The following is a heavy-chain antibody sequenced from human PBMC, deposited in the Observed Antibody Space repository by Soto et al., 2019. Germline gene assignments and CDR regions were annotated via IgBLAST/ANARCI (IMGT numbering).Heavy chain of an antibody. CDR1: GGTFSSYA. CDR2: IIPIFGTA. Sequence: GASVKVSCKASGGTFSSYAISWVRQAPGQGLEWMGGIIPIFGTANYAQKFQGRVTITADKSTSTAYMELSSLRSEDTAVYYCARVGPGYYDFWSGQNWFDPWGQGTLVTVSS. J-gene: IGHJ5*02. V-gene: IGHV1-69*06. D-gene: IGHD3-3*01. CDR3: ARVGPGYYDFWSGQNWFDP.